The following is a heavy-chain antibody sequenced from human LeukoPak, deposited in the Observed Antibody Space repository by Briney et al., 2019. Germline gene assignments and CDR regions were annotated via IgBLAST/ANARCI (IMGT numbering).Heavy chain of an antibody. D-gene: IGHD2-21*01. CDR3: ARHRILWWGTAGLNFDY. J-gene: IGHJ4*02. CDR2: INHSGST. Sequence: PSETLSLTCTVSGGSINTYYWSWIRQPPGKGLEWIGEINHSGSTNYNPSLKSRVTISVDTSKNQFSLKLSSVTAADTAVYYCARHRILWWGTAGLNFDYWGQGTLVTVSS. CDR1: GGSINTYY. V-gene: IGHV4-34*01.